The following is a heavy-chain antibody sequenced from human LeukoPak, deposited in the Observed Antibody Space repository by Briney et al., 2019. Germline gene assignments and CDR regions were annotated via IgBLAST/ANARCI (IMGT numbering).Heavy chain of an antibody. J-gene: IGHJ4*02. V-gene: IGHV4-34*01. CDR3: ARVAWIQLWLPDY. D-gene: IGHD5-18*01. CDR2: INHSGST. CDR1: GGSFSGYY. Sequence: PSETLSLTCAVYGGSFSGYYWSWIRQPPGKGLEWIGEINHSGSTNYNPSLKSRVTISVDTSKNQFSLKLSSVTAADTAVYYCARVAWIQLWLPDYWGQGTLVTVS.